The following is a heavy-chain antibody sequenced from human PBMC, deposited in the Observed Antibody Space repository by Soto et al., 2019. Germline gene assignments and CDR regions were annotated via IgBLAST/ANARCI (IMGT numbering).Heavy chain of an antibody. CDR1: GGSMIAYY. CDR3: SRVRGTAGKRYFDY. CDR2: TYYSGST. D-gene: IGHD6-13*01. J-gene: IGHJ4*02. Sequence: SETLSLTCTVSGGSMIAYYWNWMRQPPGKGLQWIGYTYYSGSTTYNPSLKSRVTISVDSSKNQFSLKLDSVTPADTAVYYCSRVRGTAGKRYFDYWGPGTLVT. V-gene: IGHV4-59*01.